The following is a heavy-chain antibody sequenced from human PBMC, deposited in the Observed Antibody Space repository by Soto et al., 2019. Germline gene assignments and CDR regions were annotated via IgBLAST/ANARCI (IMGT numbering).Heavy chain of an antibody. J-gene: IGHJ6*02. V-gene: IGHV3-30*18. CDR2: ITYDGTDN. CDR3: AKARRRSNWVNYYGLDV. Sequence: QEQLVESGGGVVQPGRSLSLSCVGSGVDFRSFGMHWVRQAPDTGLEWVALITYDGTDNPYADVVKGRFTIARDDDRSTVSLQMDNVTPDQTAVYCCAKARRRSNWVNYYGLDVWGQGATVTVS. CDR1: GVDFRSFG. D-gene: IGHD2-15*01.